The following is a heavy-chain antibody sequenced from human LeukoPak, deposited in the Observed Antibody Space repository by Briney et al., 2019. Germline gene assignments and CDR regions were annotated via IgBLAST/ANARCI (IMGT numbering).Heavy chain of an antibody. CDR2: IIPIFGTA. J-gene: IGHJ4*02. CDR3: ARVILGGYYFDY. V-gene: IGHV1-69*13. Sequence: SVKVPCKASGGTFSSFAISWVRQAPGQGLEWMGGIIPIFGTANYAQKFQGRVTITADESTSTAYMELSSLRSEDTAVYYCARVILGGYYFDYWGQGTLVTVSS. CDR1: GGTFSSFA. D-gene: IGHD3-10*01.